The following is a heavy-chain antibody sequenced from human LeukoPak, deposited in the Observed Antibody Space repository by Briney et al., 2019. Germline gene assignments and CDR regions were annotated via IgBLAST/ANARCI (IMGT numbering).Heavy chain of an antibody. V-gene: IGHV3-64*04. CDR1: GFTFSNYA. CDR2: ICGSGGST. CDR3: AKGGRAVGKWLQHKRGEDNFNYSYGMDV. Sequence: SPRLSLSTSGFTFSNYAMHWVRQAPGEGAENVSSICGSGGSTYYAKSGKGRCTISRDNAKNSLYLQRNSRRAEDTALYYWAKGGRAVGKWLQHKRGEDNFNYSYGMDVWGQGTTVTVSS. J-gene: IGHJ6*02. D-gene: IGHD5-24*01.